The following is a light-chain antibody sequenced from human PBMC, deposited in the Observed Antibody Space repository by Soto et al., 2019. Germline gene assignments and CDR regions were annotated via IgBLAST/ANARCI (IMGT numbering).Light chain of an antibody. V-gene: IGLV1-47*01. J-gene: IGLJ1*01. CDR1: SSNIGSNY. CDR3: AAWDDSLNGPYV. CDR2: RNN. Sequence: QSVLTQPPSASGTPGQRVTISCSGSSSNIGSNYVYWYQQLPGTAPKLLIYRNNQRPSGVPDRFSGSKSGTSASLAISGLRSEDEADYYCAAWDDSLNGPYVFGTGNKVTV.